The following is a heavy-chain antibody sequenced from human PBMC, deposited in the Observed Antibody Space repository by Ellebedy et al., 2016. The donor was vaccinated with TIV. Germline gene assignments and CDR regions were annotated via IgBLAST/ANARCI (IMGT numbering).Heavy chain of an antibody. J-gene: IGHJ1*01. V-gene: IGHV1-8*01. CDR1: GYTFTSYE. D-gene: IGHD4-17*01. CDR2: MNPNSGNK. CDR3: ARGLFDGDYGFDFQN. Sequence: ASVKVSXXASGYTFTSYEINWVRQATGQGLEWMGRMNPNSGNKGHAQKFQGRVTMTRDTSKSTAYMELSSLTSEDTAVYYCARGLFDGDYGFDFQNWGQGTLVTVSS.